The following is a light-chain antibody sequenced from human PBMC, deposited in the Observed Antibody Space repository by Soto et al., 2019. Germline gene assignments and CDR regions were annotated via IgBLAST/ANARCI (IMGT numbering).Light chain of an antibody. CDR3: QQSYSTPFT. Sequence: DIQMTQSPSSLSASVGDSVTVTCRAGQSITSYLNWYQQKPGKAPKLLIYAASSLQSGVPSRFSGSGSRTDFTLTISSLQPEDFATYYCQQSYSTPFTFGQGTKLEIK. CDR2: AAS. V-gene: IGKV1-39*01. CDR1: QSITSY. J-gene: IGKJ2*01.